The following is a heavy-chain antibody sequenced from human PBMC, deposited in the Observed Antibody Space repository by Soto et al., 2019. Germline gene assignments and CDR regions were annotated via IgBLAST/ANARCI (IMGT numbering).Heavy chain of an antibody. J-gene: IGHJ4*02. CDR1: GVSVTSYT. D-gene: IGHD2-21*02. Sequence: QLQLQESGPGQVRPSETLSLTCIVSGVSVTSYTWSWVRQPANKGLEWIGRVFSSVSATYNPSLKSRVSISMDTAENRISLKLDSMTAADAGVYFCARDGMTTGDTWGPGTLVTVSS. CDR2: VFSSVSA. CDR3: ARDGMTTGDT. V-gene: IGHV4-4*07.